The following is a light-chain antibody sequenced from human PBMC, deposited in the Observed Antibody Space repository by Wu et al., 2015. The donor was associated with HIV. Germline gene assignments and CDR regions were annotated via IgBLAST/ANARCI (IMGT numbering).Light chain of an antibody. J-gene: IGKJ2*01. V-gene: IGKV1-5*03. CDR3: QQYNDYFYT. Sequence: DVQMTQSPSTLSASVGDTVTITCRASQIISNWLAWYQQKPGKAPKLLIYKASNLESGVPSRFGGSGSGTDFTLTITSLQPDDFATYYCQQYNDYFYTFGQGTTLEMK. CDR2: KAS. CDR1: QIISNW.